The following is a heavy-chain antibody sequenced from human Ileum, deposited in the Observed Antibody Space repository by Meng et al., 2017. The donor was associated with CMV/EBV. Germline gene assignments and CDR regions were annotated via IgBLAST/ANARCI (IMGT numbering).Heavy chain of an antibody. CDR2: INPNSGGT. V-gene: IGHV1-2*02. Sequence: ASVKVSCKASGYTFTGYYMHWVRQAPGQGLEWMGWINPNSGGTNYAQKFQGRVTMTRDTSISTAYMELRRLRSDDTAVYYCARSPRGYSGYDSVGMDVWGQGTTVTVSS. J-gene: IGHJ6*02. CDR3: ARSPRGYSGYDSVGMDV. CDR1: GYTFTGYY. D-gene: IGHD5-12*01.